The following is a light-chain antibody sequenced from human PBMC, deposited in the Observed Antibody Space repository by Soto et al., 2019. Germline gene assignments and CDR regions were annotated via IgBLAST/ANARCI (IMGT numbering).Light chain of an antibody. CDR2: EVS. CDR1: SSDVGGYNY. J-gene: IGLJ3*02. V-gene: IGLV2-14*01. CDR3: TSYTTSSTPWV. Sequence: QSALTQPASVSGSPGQSITISCTGTSSDVGGYNYVSWYQQHPDKAPKLMIYEVSNRPSGVSNRFSGSKSGNTASLTISGLQAEDEADYYCTSYTTSSTPWVFGGGTKLTVL.